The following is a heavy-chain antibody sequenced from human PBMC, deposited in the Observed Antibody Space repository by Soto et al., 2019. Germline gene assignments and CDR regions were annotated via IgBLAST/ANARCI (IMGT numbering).Heavy chain of an antibody. V-gene: IGHV3-48*03. Sequence: GGSLRLSCAASGFTFSSYEMNWGRQAPGKGLEWVSYISSSGSTIYYADSVKGRFTISRENSKNTLYLQMNSLRAEDTAVYYCAYSYGLYFDYWGQGTLVTVSS. J-gene: IGHJ4*02. CDR1: GFTFSSYE. CDR3: AYSYGLYFDY. CDR2: ISSSGSTI. D-gene: IGHD5-18*01.